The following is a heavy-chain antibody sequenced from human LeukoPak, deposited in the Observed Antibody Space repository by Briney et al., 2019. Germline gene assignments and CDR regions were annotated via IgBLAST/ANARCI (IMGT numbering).Heavy chain of an antibody. CDR2: INPNSGGT. CDR1: GYTFTGYY. CDR3: ARDGGSSTSSWFDP. D-gene: IGHD2-15*01. Sequence: ASVKVSCKASGYTFTGYYMHWVRQAPGQGLEWMGWINPNSGGTNYAQKFQGRVTMTRDMSTSTVYMELSSLRSEDTAVYCCARDGGSSTSSWFDPWGQGTLVTVSS. V-gene: IGHV1-2*02. J-gene: IGHJ5*02.